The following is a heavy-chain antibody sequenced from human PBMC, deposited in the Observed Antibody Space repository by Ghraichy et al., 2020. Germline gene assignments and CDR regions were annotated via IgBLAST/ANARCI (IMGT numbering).Heavy chain of an antibody. Sequence: SETLSLTCTVSGGSISSGGYYWSWIRQHPGKGLEWIGYIYYSGITYYNASLKSRVTISVDTSKNQFSLELNSVTAADTAVYYCARIDYVNYYFDYWGQGTLVTVSS. CDR1: GGSISSGGYY. J-gene: IGHJ4*02. D-gene: IGHD4-17*01. V-gene: IGHV4-31*03. CDR2: IYYSGIT. CDR3: ARIDYVNYYFDY.